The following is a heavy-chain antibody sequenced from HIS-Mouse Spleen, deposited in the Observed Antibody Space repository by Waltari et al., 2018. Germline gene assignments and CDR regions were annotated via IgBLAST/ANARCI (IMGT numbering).Heavy chain of an antibody. CDR3: ARDFHDFWSGYYGGDKKHDAFDI. CDR2: IDTRGST. D-gene: IGHD3-3*01. J-gene: IGHJ3*02. V-gene: IGHV4-4*07. CDR1: GGSISSYY. Sequence: QVQLQESGPGLVKPSETLSLTCTVSGGSISSYYWSWIRQPTGKGRGGMARIDTRGSTTATPSLKIRDTLSVATSKHQFSLKLSSVTAADTAVYYCARDFHDFWSGYYGGDKKHDAFDIWGQGTMVTVSS.